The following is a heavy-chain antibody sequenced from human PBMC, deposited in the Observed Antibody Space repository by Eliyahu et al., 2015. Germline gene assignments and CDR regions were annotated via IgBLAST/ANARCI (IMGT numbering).Heavy chain of an antibody. CDR3: VIWPPWSGTSRF. D-gene: IGHD2-2*01. CDR2: IKSKTYGGTT. Sequence: EVQLMESGGGLVNPGRSLRLSCTASGFKFADYAMSWFRQAPGMGLEWVGFIKSKTYGGTTEYAPSVKGRFSISRDDSKSIAYLQINSLRIEDTAMYYCVIWPPWSGTSRFWGQGTLVTVSS. J-gene: IGHJ4*02. CDR1: GFKFADYA. V-gene: IGHV3-49*05.